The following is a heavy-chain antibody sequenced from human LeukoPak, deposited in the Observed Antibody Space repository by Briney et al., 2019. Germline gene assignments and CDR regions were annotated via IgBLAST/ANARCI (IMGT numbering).Heavy chain of an antibody. CDR3: ARDGLSRLQEAFDI. Sequence: GGSLRLSCAASAFTFSNYWMSWVRQAPGKGLEWVSNIKEDGSEKHYVDSVKGRFTISRDNAKGSLYLQMNSLRVEDTAVYYCARDGLSRLQEAFDIWGQGTMVTVSS. CDR2: IKEDGSEK. J-gene: IGHJ3*02. D-gene: IGHD5-24*01. CDR1: AFTFSNYW. V-gene: IGHV3-7*03.